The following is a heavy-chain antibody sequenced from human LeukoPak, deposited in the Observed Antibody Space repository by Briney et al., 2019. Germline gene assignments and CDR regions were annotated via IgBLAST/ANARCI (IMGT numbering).Heavy chain of an antibody. J-gene: IGHJ3*02. D-gene: IGHD3-9*01. CDR3: ASAGYYDILTGYSPYDAFDI. CDR1: GYTFTGYY. Sequence: ASVKVSCKASGYTFTGYYMHWVRQAPGQGLEWMGWINPNSGGTNYAQKFQGRVTMTRDTSISTAYMELSRLRSDDTAVDYCASAGYYDILTGYSPYDAFDIWGQGTMVTVSS. V-gene: IGHV1-2*02. CDR2: INPNSGGT.